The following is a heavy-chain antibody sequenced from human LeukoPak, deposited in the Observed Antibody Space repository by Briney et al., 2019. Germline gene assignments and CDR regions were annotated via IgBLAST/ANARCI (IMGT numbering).Heavy chain of an antibody. J-gene: IGHJ4*02. D-gene: IGHD5-12*01. CDR2: INPNSGGT. Sequence: GASVKVSCKASGYTFTGYYMHWVRQAPGQGLEWMGRINPNSGGTNYAQKFQGRVTMTRDTSISTAYMELSRLRSEDTAVYYCARDTPNSGYDYFDYWGQGTLVTVSS. CDR1: GYTFTGYY. CDR3: ARDTPNSGYDYFDY. V-gene: IGHV1-2*06.